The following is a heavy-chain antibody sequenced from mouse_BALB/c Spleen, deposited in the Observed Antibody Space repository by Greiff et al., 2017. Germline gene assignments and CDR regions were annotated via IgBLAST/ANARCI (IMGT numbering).Heavy chain of an antibody. Sequence: QVQLQQSGPGLVAPSQSLSITCTVSGFSLTGYGVNWVRQPPGKGLEWLGMIWGDGSTDYNSALKSRLSISKDNSKSQVFLKMNSLQTDDTARYYCARDRGHYYGSSYDYAMDYWGQGTSVTVSS. D-gene: IGHD1-1*01. CDR2: IWGDGST. J-gene: IGHJ4*01. CDR1: GFSLTGYG. CDR3: ARDRGHYYGSSYDYAMDY. V-gene: IGHV2-6-7*01.